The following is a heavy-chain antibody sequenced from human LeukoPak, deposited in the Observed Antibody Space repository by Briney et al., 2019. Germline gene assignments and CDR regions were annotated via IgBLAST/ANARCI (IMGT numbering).Heavy chain of an antibody. J-gene: IGHJ4*02. CDR2: IYYSGST. CDR3: ARDIGPTYFDY. Sequence: SETLSLTCAVYGGSFSGYYWSWIRQPPGKGLEWIGYIYYSGSTYYNPSLKSRVTISVDTSKNQFSLKLSSVTAADTAVYYCARDIGPTYFDYWGQGTLVTVSS. CDR1: GGSFSGYY. D-gene: IGHD3-16*01. V-gene: IGHV4-30-4*01.